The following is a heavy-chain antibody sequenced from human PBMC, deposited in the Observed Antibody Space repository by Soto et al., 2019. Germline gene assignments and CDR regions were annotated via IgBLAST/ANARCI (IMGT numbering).Heavy chain of an antibody. D-gene: IGHD3-22*01. CDR2: IGPESGGT. Sequence: ASVKVSCKASGYTFTGHYIHWVRQAPEQGPEWMGGIGPESGGTRYAQRFQGRVTMTRDMSITTVYMELNNLSPDDTAVYYCGRGRSGQIVVFYWGQGTPVTVSS. CDR1: GYTFTGHY. CDR3: GRGRSGQIVVFY. V-gene: IGHV1-2*02. J-gene: IGHJ4*02.